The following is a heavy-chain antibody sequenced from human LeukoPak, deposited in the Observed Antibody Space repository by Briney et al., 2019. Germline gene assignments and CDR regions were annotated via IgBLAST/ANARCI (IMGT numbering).Heavy chain of an antibody. V-gene: IGHV4-4*02. D-gene: IGHD1-26*01. CDR1: GGSISSSNW. CDR2: IYHSGST. J-gene: IGHJ4*02. Sequence: PSGTLSLTCAVSGGSISSSNWWSWVRQPPGKGLEWIGEIYHSGSTNYNPSLKSRVTISVDTSKNQFSLKLSSVTAADTAVYYCARGGYSGSYWDYWGQGTLVTVSS. CDR3: ARGGYSGSYWDY.